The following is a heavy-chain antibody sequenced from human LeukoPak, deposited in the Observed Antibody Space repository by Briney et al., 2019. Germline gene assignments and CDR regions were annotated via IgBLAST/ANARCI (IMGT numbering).Heavy chain of an antibody. J-gene: IGHJ4*02. D-gene: IGHD3-16*01. CDR1: GYTLTELS. Sequence: GASVKVSCKVSGYTLTELSMHWVRQAPGEGLEWMGGFDPEDGETIYAQKFQGRVTMTEDTSTDTAYMELSSLRSEDTAVYYCATALSSYPFFDYWGQGTLVTVSS. CDR2: FDPEDGET. CDR3: ATALSSYPFFDY. V-gene: IGHV1-24*01.